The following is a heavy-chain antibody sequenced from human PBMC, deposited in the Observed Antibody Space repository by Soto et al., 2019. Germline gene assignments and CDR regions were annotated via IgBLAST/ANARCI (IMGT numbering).Heavy chain of an antibody. J-gene: IGHJ4*02. Sequence: EVQLVESGGGLVQPGRSLRLSCAASGFTFDDYAMHWVRQAPGKGLEWVSGISWNSGSIGYAYSVKGRFTISRDNAKNSLYLQMNSLRAEDTALYYCAKDAYAFWSGSFDYWGQGTLVTVSS. CDR3: AKDAYAFWSGSFDY. D-gene: IGHD3-3*01. V-gene: IGHV3-9*01. CDR2: ISWNSGSI. CDR1: GFTFDDYA.